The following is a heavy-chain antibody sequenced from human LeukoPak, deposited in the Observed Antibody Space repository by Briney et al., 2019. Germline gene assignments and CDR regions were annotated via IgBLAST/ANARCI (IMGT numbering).Heavy chain of an antibody. V-gene: IGHV1-8*01. Sequence: GASVKVSCKASGYTFTSYDINWVRQATGQGLEWMGWMNPNSGNTGYAQKFQGRVTMTRNTSISTAYMELSSLRAEDTAVYYCAKDQEQWLVLYYFDYWGQGTLVTVSS. CDR2: MNPNSGNT. CDR1: GYTFTSYD. CDR3: AKDQEQWLVLYYFDY. J-gene: IGHJ4*02. D-gene: IGHD6-19*01.